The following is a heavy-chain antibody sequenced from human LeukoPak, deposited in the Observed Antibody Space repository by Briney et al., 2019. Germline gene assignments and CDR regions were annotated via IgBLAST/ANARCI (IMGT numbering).Heavy chain of an antibody. Sequence: PGRSLRLSCAASGFTFSSYAMHWVRQAPGKGLEWAAVISYDGSNKYYADSVKGRFTISRDNSKNTLYLQMNSLRAEDTAVYYCARAGADSYGDYVYFDYWGQGTLVTVSS. CDR1: GFTFSSYA. D-gene: IGHD4-17*01. CDR2: ISYDGSNK. CDR3: ARAGADSYGDYVYFDY. V-gene: IGHV3-30*04. J-gene: IGHJ4*02.